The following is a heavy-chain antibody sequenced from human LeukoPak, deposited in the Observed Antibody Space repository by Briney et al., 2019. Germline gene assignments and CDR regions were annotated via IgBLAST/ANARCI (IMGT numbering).Heavy chain of an antibody. CDR2: MNPNSGNT. V-gene: IGHV1-8*01. D-gene: IGHD6-13*01. CDR1: GYTFTSYD. Sequence: ASVKVSCKASGYTFTSYDINWVRQATGQGLEWMGWMNPNSGNTGYAQKFQGRVTMTRNTSISTAYMGLSSLRSEDTAVYYCARSRIAAAEDWFDPWGQGTLVTVSS. CDR3: ARSRIAAAEDWFDP. J-gene: IGHJ5*02.